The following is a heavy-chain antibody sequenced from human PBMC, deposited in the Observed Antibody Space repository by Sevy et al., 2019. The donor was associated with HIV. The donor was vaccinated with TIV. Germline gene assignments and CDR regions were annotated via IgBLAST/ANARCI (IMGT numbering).Heavy chain of an antibody. V-gene: IGHV3-30*18. D-gene: IGHD1-26*01. CDR3: AQVGGSKRELFEFYAMHV. CDR2: ISYDGTDQ. J-gene: IGHJ6*02. Sequence: GGSLRLSCTASGISLNNYGMHWVRRAPGKGLEWLAVISYDGTDQYYADSVKGRFTISRDDSKNTLYLQMNSLRVEDTAVYYCAQVGGSKRELFEFYAMHVWGQGTTVTVSS. CDR1: GISLNNYG.